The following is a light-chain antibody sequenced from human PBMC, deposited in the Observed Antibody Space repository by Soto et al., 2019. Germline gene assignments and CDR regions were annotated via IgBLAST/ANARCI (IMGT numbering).Light chain of an antibody. CDR2: DAS. CDR3: QQRRYWPPLT. CDR1: QSVSSY. V-gene: IGKV3-11*01. J-gene: IGKJ4*01. Sequence: EIVLTQSPATLSLSPGERATLSCRASQSVSSYLAWYQQKPGQAPRLLIYDASNRATGIPARFSGSGSGTDFTLTISSREPEDFAVYYCQQRRYWPPLTFGGGTKVEIK.